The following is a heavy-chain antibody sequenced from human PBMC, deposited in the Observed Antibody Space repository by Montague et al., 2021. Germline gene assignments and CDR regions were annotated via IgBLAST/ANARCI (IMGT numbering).Heavy chain of an antibody. CDR1: GASINSYY. Sequence: SETLSLTCVVSGASINSYYWSWIRQPPGKGLECTGYIHYSETTNYNPSLKSRVTLSVDTSKKQISLKLSHVTAADTAVYYCARFHYYGMTFDLWGRGTLVTVSS. J-gene: IGHJ2*01. D-gene: IGHD3-10*01. V-gene: IGHV4-59*01. CDR2: IHYSETT. CDR3: ARFHYYGMTFDL.